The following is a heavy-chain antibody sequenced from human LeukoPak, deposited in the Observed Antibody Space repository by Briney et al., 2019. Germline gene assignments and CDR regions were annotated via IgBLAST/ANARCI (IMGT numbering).Heavy chain of an antibody. CDR2: ISYDGSNK. D-gene: IGHD6-13*01. CDR1: GFTFSSYA. J-gene: IGHJ4*02. V-gene: IGHV3-30*04. Sequence: PGGSLRLSCAASGFTFSSYAMHWVRQAPGKGLEWVAVISYDGSNKYYADSVKGRFTISRDNAKNSLYLQMNSLRAEDTAVYYCARDLGYSSSWGQGTLVTVSS. CDR3: ARDLGYSSS.